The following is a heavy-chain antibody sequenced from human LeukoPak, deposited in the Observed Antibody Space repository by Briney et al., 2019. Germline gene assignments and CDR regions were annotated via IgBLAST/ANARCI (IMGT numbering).Heavy chain of an antibody. CDR3: ASTVAVGAYRDY. Sequence: GGSLRLSCEGSAFIFSGHWMNWVRQTPGKGLEWVASIKEDGSVRQYVDSVKGRFSISRDNTKGSLFLQLNSLRAEDTAVYYCASTVAVGAYRDYWGQGTLVTVSS. J-gene: IGHJ4*02. CDR1: AFIFSGHW. D-gene: IGHD6-19*01. CDR2: IKEDGSVR. V-gene: IGHV3-7*03.